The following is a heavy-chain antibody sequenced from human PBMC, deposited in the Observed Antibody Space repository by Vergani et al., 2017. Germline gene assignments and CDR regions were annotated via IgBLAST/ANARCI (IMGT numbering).Heavy chain of an antibody. Sequence: QVQLQESGPGLVKPSQTLSLTCTVSGGSISSYYWSWIRQPPGKGLEWIGYIYYSGSTNYNPSLKSRVTISVDTSKNQFSLKLSSVTAADTAVYYCARAENGYPPDYLGQGTLVTVSS. D-gene: IGHD2-2*03. CDR3: ARAENGYPPDY. CDR1: GGSISSYY. J-gene: IGHJ4*02. CDR2: IYYSGST. V-gene: IGHV4-59*12.